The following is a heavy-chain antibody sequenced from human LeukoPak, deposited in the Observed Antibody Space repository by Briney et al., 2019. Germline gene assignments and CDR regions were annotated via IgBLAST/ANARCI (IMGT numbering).Heavy chain of an antibody. J-gene: IGHJ4*02. V-gene: IGHV3-23*01. CDR1: GFPFSSHG. CDR2: ISPGGPT. CDR3: AKDGAWLRFDD. Sequence: GGTLRLSCAGSGFPFSSHGMNWVRQAPGKGLEWVSGISPGGPTYYADSVKGRFSISRDGFKNTLYLQMKNLRAEDTAVYYCAKDGAWLRFDDWGQGILVSVSS. D-gene: IGHD5-12*01.